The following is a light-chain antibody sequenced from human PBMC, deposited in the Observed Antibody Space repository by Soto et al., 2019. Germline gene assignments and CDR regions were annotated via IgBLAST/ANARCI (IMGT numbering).Light chain of an antibody. J-gene: IGLJ2*01. V-gene: IGLV1-40*01. CDR1: SSNIGAGYD. CDR2: GNS. CDR3: QSYDSSLSGSV. Sequence: QAVVTQPPSVSGAPGQRVTISCTGSSSNIGAGYDVHWYQQLPGTAPKLLIYGNSNRPSGVPDRFSGSKSGPSDCLAITGLKAEDEADYYCQSYDSSLSGSVLGGGTKLTV.